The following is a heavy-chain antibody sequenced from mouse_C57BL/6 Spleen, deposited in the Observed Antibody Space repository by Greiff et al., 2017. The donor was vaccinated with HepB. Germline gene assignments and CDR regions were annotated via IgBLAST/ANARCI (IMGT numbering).Heavy chain of an antibody. Sequence: QVQLQQPGAELVKPGASVKMSCKASGYTFTSYWITWVKQRPGQGLEWIGDIYPGSGSTNYNEKFKSKATLTVDTSSSTAYMQLSSLTSEDSAVYYCASVTVVDGAMDYWGQGTSVTVSS. CDR2: IYPGSGST. CDR1: GYTFTSYW. V-gene: IGHV1-55*01. CDR3: ASVTVVDGAMDY. J-gene: IGHJ4*01. D-gene: IGHD1-1*01.